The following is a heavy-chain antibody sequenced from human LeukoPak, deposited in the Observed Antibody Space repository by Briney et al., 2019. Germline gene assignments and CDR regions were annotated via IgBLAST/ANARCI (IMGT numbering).Heavy chain of an antibody. D-gene: IGHD3-10*01. CDR2: INTDGSSI. Sequence: PGGSLRLSCAASGFTFRDYWMHWVRQAPGKGLIWVSRINTDGSSITYADSVKGRLTTSRDNAKNTLSLQMNSLRAEDTAVYFCTRDNWAPRGHFELWGRGTLVTVSS. J-gene: IGHJ2*01. CDR3: TRDNWAPRGHFEL. CDR1: GFTFRDYW. V-gene: IGHV3-74*01.